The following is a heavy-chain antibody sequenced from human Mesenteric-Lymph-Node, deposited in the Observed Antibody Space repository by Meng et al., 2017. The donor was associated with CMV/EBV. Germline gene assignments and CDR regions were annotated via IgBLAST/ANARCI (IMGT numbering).Heavy chain of an antibody. CDR3: ARRPSGVRGFRMGPKFDP. D-gene: IGHD3-10*02. CDR2: MNPNSGNT. CDR1: YTFTSYD. J-gene: IGHJ5*02. V-gene: IGHV1-8*01. Sequence: YTFTSYDINWVRQATGQGLEWMGWMNPNSGNTGYAQKFQGRVTMTRNTSISTAYMELSSLRSEDTAVYYCARRPSGVRGFRMGPKFDPWGQGTLVTVSS.